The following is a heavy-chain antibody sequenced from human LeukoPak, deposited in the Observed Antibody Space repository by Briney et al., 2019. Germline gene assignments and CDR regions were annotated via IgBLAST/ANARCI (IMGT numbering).Heavy chain of an antibody. CDR3: AIMAARPYPFGY. J-gene: IGHJ4*02. Sequence: SETLSLTCAVYGGSFSGYYWSWIRQPPGKGLEWIGEINHSGSTNYNPSLKSRVTISVDTSKNQFSLKLSSVTAADTAVYYCAIMAARPYPFGYWGQGTLVTVSS. D-gene: IGHD6-6*01. V-gene: IGHV4-34*01. CDR1: GGSFSGYY. CDR2: INHSGST.